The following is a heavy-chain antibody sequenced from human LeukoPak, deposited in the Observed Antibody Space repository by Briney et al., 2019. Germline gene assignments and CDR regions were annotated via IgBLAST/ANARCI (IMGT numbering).Heavy chain of an antibody. V-gene: IGHV1-46*01. CDR2: INPSDGST. J-gene: IGHJ3*01. CDR1: GGTFISYA. Sequence: GASVKVSCKASGGTFISYAISWVRQAPGQGLEWMGIINPSDGSTGYAQKFQGRVTMARDTSTSTVYMEMSSLRSEDTAVYYCARPLAPVMLNAFDVWGQGTMVTVSS. CDR3: ARPLAPVMLNAFDV. D-gene: IGHD2-8*01.